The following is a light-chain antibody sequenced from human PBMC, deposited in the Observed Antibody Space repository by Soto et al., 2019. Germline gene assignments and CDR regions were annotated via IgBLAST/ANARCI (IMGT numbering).Light chain of an antibody. V-gene: IGLV2-14*03. J-gene: IGLJ1*01. CDR3: SSYTTSSTQV. Sequence: QSALTQPASVSGSPGQSITISCTGTSSEVGAYNYVSWYQQHPGRAPKLMIYDVINRPSGVFNRFSGSKSGNTASLTISGLQAEDEADYYCSSYTTSSTQVFGTGTKVTVL. CDR2: DVI. CDR1: SSEVGAYNY.